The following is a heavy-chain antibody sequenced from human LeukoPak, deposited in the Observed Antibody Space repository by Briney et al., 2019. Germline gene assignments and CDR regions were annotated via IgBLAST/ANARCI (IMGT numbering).Heavy chain of an antibody. CDR3: ARDLLNVGNHLDY. V-gene: IGHV4-30-4*08. CDR2: IYYSGST. J-gene: IGHJ4*02. CDR1: GGSISSGGYS. Sequence: NPSQTLSLTCAVSGGSISSGGYSWSWIRQPPGKGLEWIGYIYYSGSTYYNPSLKSRVTISVDTSKNQFSLKLSSVTAADTAVYYCARDLLNVGNHLDYWGQGTLVTVSS. D-gene: IGHD4-23*01.